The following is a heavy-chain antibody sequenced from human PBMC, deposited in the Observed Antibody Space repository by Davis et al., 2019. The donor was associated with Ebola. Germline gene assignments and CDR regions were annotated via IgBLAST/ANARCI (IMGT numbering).Heavy chain of an antibody. Sequence: PSETLSPTCTVSGGSISSHYWSWIRQLPGKGLEWIGYIYYSGSTNYNPSLKSRVTISVDTSKNQFSRKLSSVTAADPAVYYCARAPPGIYSKGAFDIWGQETMVTVSS. D-gene: IGHD3-10*01. CDR2: IYYSGST. CDR1: GGSISSHY. CDR3: ARAPPGIYSKGAFDI. J-gene: IGHJ3*02. V-gene: IGHV4-59*11.